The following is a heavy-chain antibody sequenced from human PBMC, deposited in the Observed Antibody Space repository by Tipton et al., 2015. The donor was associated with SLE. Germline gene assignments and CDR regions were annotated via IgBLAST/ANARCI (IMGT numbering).Heavy chain of an antibody. D-gene: IGHD2-21*02. Sequence: TLSLTCTVSGGSISNYSWSWIRQPPGKGLEWIGSIYHSGNTYSNPSLKSRVTISVDTSKNQFSLRLSSVTAADTALFYCVRVGDVNVVPGRSDRHFDYWGQGILVTVSS. V-gene: IGHV4-59*12. CDR1: GGSISNYS. CDR3: VRVGDVNVVPGRSDRHFDY. CDR2: IYHSGNT. J-gene: IGHJ4*02.